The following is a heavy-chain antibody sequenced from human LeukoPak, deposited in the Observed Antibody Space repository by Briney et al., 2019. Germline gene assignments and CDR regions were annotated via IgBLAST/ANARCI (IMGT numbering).Heavy chain of an antibody. V-gene: IGHV4-59*08. CDR3: ARPIYTSSWYAFDI. D-gene: IGHD6-13*01. Sequence: KPSETLSLTCTVSGASISSYYWSWIRQPPGKGLEWIGYIYYRGSTNYNPSLKSRVTISVDMSKNQFSLRPNSVTAADTAVYYCARPIYTSSWYAFDIWGQGTTVTVSS. J-gene: IGHJ3*02. CDR2: IYYRGST. CDR1: GASISSYY.